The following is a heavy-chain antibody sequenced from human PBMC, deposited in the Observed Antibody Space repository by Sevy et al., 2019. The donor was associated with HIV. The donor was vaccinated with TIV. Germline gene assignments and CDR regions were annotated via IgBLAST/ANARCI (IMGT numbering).Heavy chain of an antibody. V-gene: IGHV3-23*01. CDR2: ISGSGGST. CDR3: AKDLQIAARPPR. Sequence: GGYLRLSCAASGLTFSSYAMSWVRQAPGKGLEWVSAISGSGGSTYYADSVKDRFTISRDNSKNTLYLQMNSLRAEDTAVYYCAKDLQIAARPPRWGQGILVTVSS. D-gene: IGHD6-6*01. CDR1: GLTFSSYA. J-gene: IGHJ4*02.